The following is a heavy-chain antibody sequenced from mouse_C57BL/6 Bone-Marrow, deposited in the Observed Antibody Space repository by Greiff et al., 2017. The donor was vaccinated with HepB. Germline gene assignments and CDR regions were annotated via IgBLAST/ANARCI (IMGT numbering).Heavy chain of an antibody. CDR3: TRGSLTTVVEGDY. D-gene: IGHD1-1*01. V-gene: IGHV5-9-1*02. CDR1: GFTFSSYA. Sequence: DVMLVESGEGLVKPGGSLKLSCAASGFTFSSYAMSWVRQTPEKRLEWVAYISSGGDYIYYADTVKGRFTISRDNARNTLYLQMSSLKSEDTAMYYCTRGSLTTVVEGDYWGQGTSVTVSS. J-gene: IGHJ4*01. CDR2: ISSGGDYI.